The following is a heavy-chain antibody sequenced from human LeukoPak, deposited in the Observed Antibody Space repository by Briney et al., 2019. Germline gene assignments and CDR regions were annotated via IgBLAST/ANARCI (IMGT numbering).Heavy chain of an antibody. Sequence: GGSLRLSCAASGFTFSSYEMNWVRQAPGKGLEWVSYIGSSDSTIFYADSVKGRFTISRDNSKNTLYLQMHSLRAEDTAVYYCAVDWYDSSGYGTFDYWGQGTLVTVSS. CDR3: AVDWYDSSGYGTFDY. CDR1: GFTFSSYE. D-gene: IGHD3-22*01. CDR2: IGSSDSTI. V-gene: IGHV3-48*03. J-gene: IGHJ4*02.